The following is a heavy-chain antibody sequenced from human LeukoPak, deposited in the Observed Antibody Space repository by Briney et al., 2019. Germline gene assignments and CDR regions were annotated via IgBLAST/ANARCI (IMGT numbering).Heavy chain of an antibody. CDR1: GGSISSYY. J-gene: IGHJ5*02. CDR3: ARDLLYCSSTSCYRLFDP. D-gene: IGHD2-2*01. Sequence: SETLSLTCTVSGGSISSYYWSWIRQPAGKGLEWIGRIYTSGSTNYNPSLKSRVTISVDTSKNQFSLKLSSVTAADTAVYYCARDLLYCSSTSCYRLFDPWGQGTLVTVSS. CDR2: IYTSGST. V-gene: IGHV4-4*07.